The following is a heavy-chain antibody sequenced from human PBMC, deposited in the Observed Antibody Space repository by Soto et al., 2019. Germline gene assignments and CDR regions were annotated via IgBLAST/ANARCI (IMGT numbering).Heavy chain of an antibody. V-gene: IGHV1-18*01. CDR1: GYTFTSYG. D-gene: IGHD3-22*01. CDR3: ARTNYYDTSGHPNWFDP. CDR2: ISAYNGNT. J-gene: IGHJ5*02. Sequence: ASVKVSCKASGYTFTSYGISWVRQAPGQGLEWMGWISAYNGNTNYAQKLQGRVTMTTDTSTSTAYMELSSLRSEDTAVYYCARTNYYDTSGHPNWFDPWGQGTLVTVSS.